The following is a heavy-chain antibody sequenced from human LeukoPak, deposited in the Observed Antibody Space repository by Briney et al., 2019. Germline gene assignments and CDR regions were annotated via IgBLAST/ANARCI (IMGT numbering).Heavy chain of an antibody. CDR3: AKVLNYYGSGMGD. V-gene: IGHV3-9*01. CDR2: ISWNSGSI. Sequence: GGSLRLSCAASGFTFDDYAMHWVRQAPGKGLEWVSGISWNSGSIGYADSVKGRFTISRDNAKNSLYLQMNSLRAEDTALYYCAKVLNYYGSGMGDWGQGTLVTVSS. J-gene: IGHJ4*02. CDR1: GFTFDDYA. D-gene: IGHD3-10*01.